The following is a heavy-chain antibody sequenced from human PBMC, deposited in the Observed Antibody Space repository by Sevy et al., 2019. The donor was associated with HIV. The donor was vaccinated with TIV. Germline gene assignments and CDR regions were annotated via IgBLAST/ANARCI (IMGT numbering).Heavy chain of an antibody. CDR1: GFTFSSYA. J-gene: IGHJ4*02. Sequence: GGSLRLSCAASGFTFSSYAMHWGRQAPRKGLEWVAVISYDGSNKYYADSVKGRFTTSRDNSKNTLYLQMNSLRAEDTAVYYCARDFAAAGTYYFDYWGQGTLVTVSS. V-gene: IGHV3-30-3*01. D-gene: IGHD6-13*01. CDR2: ISYDGSNK. CDR3: ARDFAAAGTYYFDY.